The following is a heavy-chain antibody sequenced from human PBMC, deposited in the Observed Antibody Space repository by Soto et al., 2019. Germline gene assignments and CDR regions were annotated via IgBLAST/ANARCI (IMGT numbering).Heavy chain of an antibody. J-gene: IGHJ6*03. CDR1: GFTSSSYW. V-gene: IGHV3-74*01. CDR2: INGDGSST. Sequence: PGGSLRLSCAASGFTSSSYWMHWVRQSPGKGLVWVSRINGDGSSTNYADSVKGRFSISSDNAKNTLYLQMNSLIVEDTAVYYCARSNYYGLGNYYYYYMDVWGKGTTVTVSS. D-gene: IGHD3-10*01. CDR3: ARSNYYGLGNYYYYYMDV.